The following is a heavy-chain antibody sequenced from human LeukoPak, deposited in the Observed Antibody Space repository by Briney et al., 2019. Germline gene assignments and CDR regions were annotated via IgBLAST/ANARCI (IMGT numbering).Heavy chain of an antibody. CDR3: ASGFGELYYYYYMDV. D-gene: IGHD3-10*01. Sequence: PSETLSLTCTVSGGSISSYYWSWIRQPPGKGLEWIGYIYYSGSTNYNPPLKSRVTISVDTSKNQFSLKLSSVTAADTAVYYCASGFGELYYYYYMDVWGKGTTVTISS. CDR1: GGSISSYY. CDR2: IYYSGST. V-gene: IGHV4-59*08. J-gene: IGHJ6*03.